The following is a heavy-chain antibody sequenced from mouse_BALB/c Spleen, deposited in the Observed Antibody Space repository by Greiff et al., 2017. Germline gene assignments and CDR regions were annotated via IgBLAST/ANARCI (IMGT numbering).Heavy chain of an antibody. Sequence: QVQLKESGPGLVAPSQSLSITCTVSGFSLTSYGVHWVRQPPGKGLEWLGVIWAGGSTNYNSALMSRLSISKDNSKSQVFLKMNSLQTDDTAMYYCARGNPYDGPYYFDYWGQGTTLTVSS. CDR2: IWAGGST. V-gene: IGHV2-9*02. D-gene: IGHD2-3*01. CDR1: GFSLTSYG. J-gene: IGHJ2*01. CDR3: ARGNPYDGPYYFDY.